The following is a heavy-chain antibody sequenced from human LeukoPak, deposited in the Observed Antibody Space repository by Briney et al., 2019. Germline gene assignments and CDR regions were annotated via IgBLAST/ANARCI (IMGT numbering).Heavy chain of an antibody. J-gene: IGHJ4*02. Sequence: GGSLRLSCAASGVLFSNYWMHWVRQAPGKGLVWVSRINRDGSSTSYADSVKGRFTISRDNAKNTLYLQMNSLRAEDTAVYYCARDRWGYSYGGDWGQGTLVTVSS. CDR2: INRDGSST. V-gene: IGHV3-74*01. D-gene: IGHD5-18*01. CDR3: ARDRWGYSYGGD. CDR1: GVLFSNYW.